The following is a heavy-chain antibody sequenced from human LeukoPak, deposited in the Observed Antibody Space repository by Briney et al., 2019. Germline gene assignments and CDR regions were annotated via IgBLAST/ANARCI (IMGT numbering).Heavy chain of an antibody. D-gene: IGHD3-22*01. CDR1: GGTFSSYA. V-gene: IGHV1-69*05. Sequence: GASVKVSCKASGGTFSSYAISWVRQAPGQGLEWMGGIIPIFGTANYAQKFQGRVTITTDESTSTAYMELSSLRSVDTAVYYCASTKRGYYYDSSGYYKLDYWGQGTLVTVSS. J-gene: IGHJ4*02. CDR3: ASTKRGYYYDSSGYYKLDY. CDR2: IIPIFGTA.